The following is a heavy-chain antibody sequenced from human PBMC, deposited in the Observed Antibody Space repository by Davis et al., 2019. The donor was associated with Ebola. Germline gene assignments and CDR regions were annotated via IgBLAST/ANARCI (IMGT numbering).Heavy chain of an antibody. CDR2: VGNSVDSI. CDR3: VPGTWI. Sequence: GESLKISCEASGLIFSDYEMNWVRQTPGKGLEWVAFVGNSVDSIHYAASVKGRFIASRDNARHSLLLQMNNLKVEDTGVYYCVPGTWIRGQGMRVTVSA. CDR1: GLIFSDYE. V-gene: IGHV3-48*03. J-gene: IGHJ4*02. D-gene: IGHD5-18*01.